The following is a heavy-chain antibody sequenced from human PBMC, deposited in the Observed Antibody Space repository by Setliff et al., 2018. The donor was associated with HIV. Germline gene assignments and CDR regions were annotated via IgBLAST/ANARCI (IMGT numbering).Heavy chain of an antibody. V-gene: IGHV4-59*11. CDR3: AKGAGFYGDYTFDH. CDR1: GPSINIHY. CDR2: VYSTGST. J-gene: IGHJ4*02. Sequence: SETLSLTCTVSGPSINIHYWSWIRQSPGKAFEWIGYVYSTGSTNYNPSLQSRVTISMVASRNQFSLKVTSVTAADTAVYYCAKGAGFYGDYTFDHWGQGRQVTVS. D-gene: IGHD4-17*01.